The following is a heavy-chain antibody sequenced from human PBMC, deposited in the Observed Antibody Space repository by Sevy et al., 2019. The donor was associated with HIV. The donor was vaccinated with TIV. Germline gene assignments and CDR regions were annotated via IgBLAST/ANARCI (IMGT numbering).Heavy chain of an antibody. V-gene: IGHV3-30*03. CDR3: ARDFTGFNGMDV. CDR2: ISYHGRNE. Sequence: GGSLRLSCAASGFSFSSYGMHWVRQAPGKGLEWVPVISYHGRNEFYGDSVKGRFTISRDNSKKTLYLQVNSLRAEDTAVYYCARDFTGFNGMDVWGQGTMVTVSS. CDR1: GFSFSSYG. D-gene: IGHD3-9*01. J-gene: IGHJ6*02.